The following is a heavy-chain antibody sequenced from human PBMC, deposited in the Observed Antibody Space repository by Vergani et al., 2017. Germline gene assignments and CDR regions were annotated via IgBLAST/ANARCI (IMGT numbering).Heavy chain of an antibody. J-gene: IGHJ4*02. Sequence: EVQLVESGGGLVQPGGSLRLSCAASGFTFSSYAMHWVRQAPGKGLEYVSAISSNGGSTYYANSVKGRFTISRDNSKNTLYLQMGSLRAEDMAVYYCARGGGGVLKQWLVRTEGKDKLDYWGQGTLVTVSS. CDR2: ISSNGGST. CDR3: ARGGGGVLKQWLVRTEGKDKLDY. CDR1: GFTFSSYA. V-gene: IGHV3-64*01. D-gene: IGHD6-19*01.